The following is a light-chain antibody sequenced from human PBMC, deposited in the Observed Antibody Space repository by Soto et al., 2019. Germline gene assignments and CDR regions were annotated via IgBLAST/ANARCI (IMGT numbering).Light chain of an antibody. J-gene: IGLJ2*01. CDR3: SSYAGSNNLV. Sequence: QPALTQPPSASGSPGQSVTISCTGTSSDVGGYNYVSWYQQNPGKAPKLMIYEVSKRPSGVPDRFSGSKSGNTASLTVSGLQAEDEADYYCSSYAGSNNLVFGGGTKLTVL. CDR2: EVS. V-gene: IGLV2-8*01. CDR1: SSDVGGYNY.